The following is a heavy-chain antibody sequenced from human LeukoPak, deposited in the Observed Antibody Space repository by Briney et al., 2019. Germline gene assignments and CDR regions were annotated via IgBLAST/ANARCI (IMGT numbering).Heavy chain of an antibody. CDR1: GFTFSGYY. Sequence: GGSLRLSCAASGFTFSGYYMSWIRHAPGKGLEWVSYISSSGSTIYYADSVKGRFTISRDNAKNSLYLQMNSLSAEDTAVYYCARVVRSDYGNWFDSWGQGTLATVSS. J-gene: IGHJ5*01. CDR3: ARVVRSDYGNWFDS. D-gene: IGHD4-17*01. V-gene: IGHV3-11*01. CDR2: ISSSGSTI.